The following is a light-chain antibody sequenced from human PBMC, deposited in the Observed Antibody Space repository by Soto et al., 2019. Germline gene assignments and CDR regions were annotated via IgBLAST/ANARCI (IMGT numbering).Light chain of an antibody. Sequence: DIVMTQSPDSLAVSLGERATINCKSSQSVLYSSNNKNYLAWYQQKPGQPPKLLIYWASTRESGVPDRFSGSGSGTDFTLTISSLQAEDVAVYYCQQYYSIPRTFGQGTKVEI. CDR2: WAS. CDR1: QSVLYSSNNKNY. CDR3: QQYYSIPRT. J-gene: IGKJ1*01. V-gene: IGKV4-1*01.